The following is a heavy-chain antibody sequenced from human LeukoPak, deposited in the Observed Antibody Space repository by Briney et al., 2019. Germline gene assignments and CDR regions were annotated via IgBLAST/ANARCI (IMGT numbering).Heavy chain of an antibody. V-gene: IGHV4-4*07. D-gene: IGHD3-10*01. J-gene: IGHJ4*02. CDR2: IYTSGST. CDR3: ARDPSGSGSYPFDY. CDR1: GGSISSYY. Sequence: SETLSLTCTVSGGSISSYYWSWIRQPAGKGLEGIGRIYTSGSTNYNPSLKSRVTMSVDTSKNQFSLKLSSVTAADTAVYYCARDPSGSGSYPFDYWGQGTLVTVSS.